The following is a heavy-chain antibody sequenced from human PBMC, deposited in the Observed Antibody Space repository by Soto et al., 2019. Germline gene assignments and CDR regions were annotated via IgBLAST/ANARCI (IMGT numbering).Heavy chain of an antibody. D-gene: IGHD6-19*01. CDR1: GGAFSGYY. CDR2: INHSGVT. Sequence: QVQLQQWGAGLLKPSGTLSLTCAVYGGAFSGYYWSWIRQPPGKGLEWIGEINHSGVTNYKPSLKRRVTISVDTSKDQFSLQLQSVTAADTALYYFGRFSGSYNYAMDVWGQGSTVTAS. CDR3: GRFSGSYNYAMDV. J-gene: IGHJ6*01. V-gene: IGHV4-34*01.